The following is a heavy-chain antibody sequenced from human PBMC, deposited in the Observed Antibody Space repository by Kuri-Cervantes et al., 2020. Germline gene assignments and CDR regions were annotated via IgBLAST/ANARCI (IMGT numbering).Heavy chain of an antibody. Sequence: GGSLRLSCAASGFTFDDYAMHWVRQAPGKGLEWVSGISWNSGSIGYADSVKGRFTISRDNAKNSLYLQMNSLRAEDTVVYYCARTPTWFGELLYLNYYYGMDVWGQGTTGTVSS. CDR2: ISWNSGSI. CDR3: ARTPTWFGELLYLNYYYGMDV. V-gene: IGHV3-9*01. D-gene: IGHD3-10*01. J-gene: IGHJ6*02. CDR1: GFTFDDYA.